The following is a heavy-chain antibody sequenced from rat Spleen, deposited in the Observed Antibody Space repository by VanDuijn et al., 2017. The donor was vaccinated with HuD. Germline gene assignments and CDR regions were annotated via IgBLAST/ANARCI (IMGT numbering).Heavy chain of an antibody. Sequence: EVQLVESGGGLVQPGRSLKLSCAASGFTFSDYNMAWVRQAPKKGLEWVAYISYDGGSTYYPEPVKGRFTISRDNADSTLYLQMDSLRSEDTATYYCVRQETSGYSNWFAYWGQGTLVTVSS. J-gene: IGHJ3*01. D-gene: IGHD4-3*01. V-gene: IGHV5-7*01. CDR2: ISYDGGST. CDR1: GFTFSDYN. CDR3: VRQETSGYSNWFAY.